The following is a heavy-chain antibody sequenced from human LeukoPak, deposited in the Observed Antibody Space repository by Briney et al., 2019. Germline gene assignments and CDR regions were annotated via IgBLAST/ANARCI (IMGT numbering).Heavy chain of an antibody. Sequence: PSETLSLTCAAYGGSLSGYYWSWIRQPPGKGLEWIGEINHSGSTNYNPSLKSRVTISVDTSKNQFSLKLSSVTAADTAVYYCARRFYSSSLGYWGQGTLVTVSS. CDR2: INHSGST. CDR3: ARRFYSSSLGY. CDR1: GGSLSGYY. D-gene: IGHD6-13*01. V-gene: IGHV4-34*01. J-gene: IGHJ4*02.